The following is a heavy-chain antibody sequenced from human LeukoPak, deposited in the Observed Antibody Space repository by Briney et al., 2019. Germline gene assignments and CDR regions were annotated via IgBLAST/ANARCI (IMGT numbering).Heavy chain of an antibody. CDR3: ARDHPIAAAATDY. Sequence: PGGSLRLSCAASGFTVSSNYMSWVRQAPGKGLEWVSVIYSGGSTYYADSVKGRFTISRDNSKNTLFLQMNSLRAEDTAVYYCARDHPIAAAATDYWGQGTLVTVSS. CDR2: IYSGGST. D-gene: IGHD6-13*01. V-gene: IGHV3-53*01. J-gene: IGHJ4*02. CDR1: GFTVSSNY.